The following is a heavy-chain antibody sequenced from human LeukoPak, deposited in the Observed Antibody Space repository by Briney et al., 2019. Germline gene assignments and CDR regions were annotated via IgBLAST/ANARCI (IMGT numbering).Heavy chain of an antibody. Sequence: GGSLRLSCPVSGLTVSSNYMSWVRQAPGKGLEWVSLSYSDGSTYYADSVKGRFSISRDNSKNTVYLQMNSLRAEDTAMYYCARAGYYSGSGDSGEIDFWGQGTLVTVSS. CDR2: SYSDGST. CDR1: GLTVSSNY. D-gene: IGHD3-10*01. CDR3: ARAGYYSGSGDSGEIDF. J-gene: IGHJ4*02. V-gene: IGHV3-53*01.